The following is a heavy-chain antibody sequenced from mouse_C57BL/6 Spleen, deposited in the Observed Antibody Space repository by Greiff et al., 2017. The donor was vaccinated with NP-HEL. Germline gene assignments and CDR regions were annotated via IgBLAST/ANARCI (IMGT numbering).Heavy chain of an antibody. V-gene: IGHV1-55*01. D-gene: IGHD1-1*01. CDR1: RYTFTSYW. J-gene: IGHJ1*03. CDR3: ARERGSSHWYFDV. Sequence: QVQLQQPGAELVKPGASVKMSCKASRYTFTSYWITWVKQRPGQGLEWIGDIYPGSGSTNYNEKFKSKATLTVDTSSSTAYMQLSSLTSEDSAVYYCARERGSSHWYFDVWGTGTTVTVSS. CDR2: IYPGSGST.